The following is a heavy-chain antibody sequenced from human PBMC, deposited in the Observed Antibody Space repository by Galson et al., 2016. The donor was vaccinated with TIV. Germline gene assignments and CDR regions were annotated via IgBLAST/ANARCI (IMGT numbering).Heavy chain of an antibody. CDR3: ARDFPPGYGSSFNDY. CDR1: GFTFSSYW. J-gene: IGHJ4*02. Sequence: SLRLSCAASGFTFSSYWMSWVCQAPGKGLEWVANIKQDGSEKYYVDSVKGRFTISRDNAKNSLFLQMNSLRAEDRAVYYCARDFPPGYGSSFNDYWGQGTLVTVSS. D-gene: IGHD6-13*01. V-gene: IGHV3-7*01. CDR2: IKQDGSEK.